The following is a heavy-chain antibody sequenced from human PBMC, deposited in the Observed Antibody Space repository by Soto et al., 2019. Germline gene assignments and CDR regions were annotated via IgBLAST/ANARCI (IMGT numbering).Heavy chain of an antibody. CDR2: IYHSGST. D-gene: IGHD6-13*01. CDR1: GGSISSGGYS. J-gene: IGHJ5*02. V-gene: IGHV4-30-2*01. CDR3: ARVVAAAGSNWFDP. Sequence: SETLSLTCAVSGGSISSGGYSWSWIPQPPGKGLEWIGYIYHSGSTYYNPSLKSRVTISVDTSKNQFSLKLSSVTAADTAVYYCARVVAAAGSNWFDPWGQGTLVTVSS.